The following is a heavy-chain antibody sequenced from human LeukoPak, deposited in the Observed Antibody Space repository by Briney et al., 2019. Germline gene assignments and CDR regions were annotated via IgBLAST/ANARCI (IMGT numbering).Heavy chain of an antibody. CDR3: AELGITMIGGV. Sequence: GGTLRLSCAASGFTFNDYYMSWIRQAPGKGLEWVSYISSSGSTIYCADSVKGRFTISRDNAKNSLYLQMNSLRAEDTAVYYCAELGITMIGGVWGKGTTVTISS. J-gene: IGHJ6*04. D-gene: IGHD3-10*02. CDR1: GFTFNDYY. CDR2: ISSSGSTI. V-gene: IGHV3-11*04.